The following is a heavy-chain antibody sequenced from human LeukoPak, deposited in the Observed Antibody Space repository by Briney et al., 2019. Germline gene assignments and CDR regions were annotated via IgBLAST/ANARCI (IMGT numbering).Heavy chain of an antibody. Sequence: PSETLSLTCAVSGYSISSGYYWGWIRQPPGKGLEWIGSIYHSGSTYYNPSLKSRVTISVDTSKNQFSLKLSSVTAADTAVYYCARVSSRVQGTFDYWGQGTLVTVSS. D-gene: IGHD6-19*01. V-gene: IGHV4-38-2*01. J-gene: IGHJ4*02. CDR3: ARVSSRVQGTFDY. CDR1: GYSISSGYY. CDR2: IYHSGST.